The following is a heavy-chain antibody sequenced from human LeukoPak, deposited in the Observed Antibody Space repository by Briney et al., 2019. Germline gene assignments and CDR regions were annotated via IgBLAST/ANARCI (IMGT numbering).Heavy chain of an antibody. CDR1: GYTFTSYA. D-gene: IGHD3-9*01. J-gene: IGHJ4*02. Sequence: ASVKVSCKASGYTFTSYAMNWVRQAPGQGLEWMGWINTNTGNPTYAQGFTGRFVFSLDTSVSTAYLQISSLKAEDTAVYYCARGPVLRYFHWLLFGYFDYWGQGTLVTVSS. CDR2: INTNTGNP. V-gene: IGHV7-4-1*02. CDR3: ARGPVLRYFHWLLFGYFDY.